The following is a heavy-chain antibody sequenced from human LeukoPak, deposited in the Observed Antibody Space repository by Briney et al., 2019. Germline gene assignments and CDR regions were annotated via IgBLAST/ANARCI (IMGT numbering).Heavy chain of an antibody. J-gene: IGHJ3*02. CDR1: GYTFTSYY. Sequence: ASVKVSCKASGYTFTSYYMHWARQAPGQGLEWMGIINPSGGSTTFAQNFQGRVTMTRDTSTSTVYMELSSLRSEDTAVYYCAREDYSGSYSDDAFDIWGQGTMVTVSS. CDR2: INPSGGST. V-gene: IGHV1-46*01. D-gene: IGHD1-26*01. CDR3: AREDYSGSYSDDAFDI.